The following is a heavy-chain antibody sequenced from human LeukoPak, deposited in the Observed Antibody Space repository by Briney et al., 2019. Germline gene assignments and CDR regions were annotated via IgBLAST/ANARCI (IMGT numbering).Heavy chain of an antibody. CDR2: IRNDGSNK. CDR3: AKGNVMTREDQH. D-gene: IGHD4-11*01. J-gene: IGHJ1*01. V-gene: IGHV3-30*02. Sequence: PGGSLRLSCAASGFTFISYGMYWVRQAPGKGLEWVAFIRNDGSNKYYADSVKGRFTISRDNSKNTLYLQMNSLRAEDTAVYYCAKGNVMTREDQHWGQGTLVTVSS. CDR1: GFTFISYG.